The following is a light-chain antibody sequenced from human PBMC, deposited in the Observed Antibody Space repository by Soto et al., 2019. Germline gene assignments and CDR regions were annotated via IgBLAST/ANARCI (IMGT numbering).Light chain of an antibody. CDR1: QSISTN. V-gene: IGKV3-11*01. CDR2: GAS. J-gene: IGKJ5*01. Sequence: EIVLTQSPATLSLSPGERATLSCRARQSISTNLAWYQQKLGQAPRLLIYGASTRATGIPPRFSGSGSGTDFTLTISSLEPEDFAVYYCQQRRSWPPTITFGQGTRLEIK. CDR3: QQRRSWPPTIT.